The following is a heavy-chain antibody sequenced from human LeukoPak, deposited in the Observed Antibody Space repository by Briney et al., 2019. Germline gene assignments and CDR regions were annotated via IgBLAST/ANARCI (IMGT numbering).Heavy chain of an antibody. J-gene: IGHJ4*02. CDR1: GGSISSSSYY. D-gene: IGHD3-16*02. CDR3: ARRDMITFGGVIVYPPFDY. CDR2: IYYSGST. V-gene: IGHV4-39*01. Sequence: PSETLSLTCTVSGGSISSSSYYWGWIRQPPGKGLEWIGSIYYSGSTYYNPSLKSRVTISVDTSKNQFSLKLSSVTAADTAVYYCARRDMITFGGVIVYPPFDYWGQGTLVTVSS.